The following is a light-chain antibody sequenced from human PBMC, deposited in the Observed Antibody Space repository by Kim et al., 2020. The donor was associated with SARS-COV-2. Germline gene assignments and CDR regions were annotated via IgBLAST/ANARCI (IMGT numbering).Light chain of an antibody. CDR1: SSDIGYYNY. CDR2: DVR. Sequence: GQSITISCTGTSSDIGYYNYVSWYQHHPGKAPKLMIYDVRNRPSGISDRFSGSKSGNTASLTISGLQSEDEADYYCSSYTSSTTWVFGGGTQLTVL. V-gene: IGLV2-14*03. CDR3: SSYTSSTTWV. J-gene: IGLJ3*02.